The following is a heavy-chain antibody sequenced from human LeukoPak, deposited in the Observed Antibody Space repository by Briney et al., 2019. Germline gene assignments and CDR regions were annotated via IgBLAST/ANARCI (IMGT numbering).Heavy chain of an antibody. J-gene: IGHJ4*02. CDR2: IYYSGST. Sequence: RPSETLSLTCAVYGGSFSGYYWSWIRQPPGKGLEWIGYIYYSGSTNYNPSLKSRVTISVDTSKNQFSLKLSSVTAADTAVYYCARLAAAGDNYFDYWGQGTLVTVSS. D-gene: IGHD6-13*01. CDR1: GGSFSGYY. V-gene: IGHV4-59*08. CDR3: ARLAAAGDNYFDY.